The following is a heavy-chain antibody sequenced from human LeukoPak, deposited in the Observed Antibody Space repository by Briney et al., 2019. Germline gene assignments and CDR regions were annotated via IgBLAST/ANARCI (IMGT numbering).Heavy chain of an antibody. D-gene: IGHD1-14*01. CDR1: GFTFSSYG. CDR3: AKQANRLGYFQH. CDR2: IRYDGSNK. Sequence: PGGSLRLSCAASGFTFSSYGMHWVRQAPGKGLEWVAFIRYDGSNKYYADSVKGRFTISRDNSKNTLYLQMNRLRAEDTAVYYCAKQANRLGYFQHWGQGTLVTVSS. V-gene: IGHV3-30*02. J-gene: IGHJ1*01.